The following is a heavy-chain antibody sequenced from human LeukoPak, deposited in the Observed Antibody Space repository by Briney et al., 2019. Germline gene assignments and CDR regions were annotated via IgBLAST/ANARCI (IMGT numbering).Heavy chain of an antibody. J-gene: IGHJ4*02. Sequence: GGSLRLSCAASGFTFSSYSMNWVRQAPGKGLEWVSSISSSSSYIYYADSVKGRFTISRDNAKNSLYLQMNSLRAEDTAVYYCARATYDYVWGSYLLDYWGQGTLVTVSS. D-gene: IGHD3-16*02. CDR1: GFTFSSYS. CDR3: ARATYDYVWGSYLLDY. CDR2: ISSSSSYI. V-gene: IGHV3-21*01.